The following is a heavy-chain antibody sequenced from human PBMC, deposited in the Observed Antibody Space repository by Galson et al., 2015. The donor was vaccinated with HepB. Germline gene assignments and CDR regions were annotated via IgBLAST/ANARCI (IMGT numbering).Heavy chain of an antibody. D-gene: IGHD6-6*01. V-gene: IGHV3-30-3*01. CDR2: ISYDGSNK. CDR3: AREYSSSYFDY. J-gene: IGHJ4*02. Sequence: SLRLSCAASGFTFSSYAMHWVRQAPGKGLEWVAVISYDGSNKYYADSVKGRFTISRDNSKNTLYLQMNSLRAEDTAVYYCAREYSSSYFDYWGQGTLVTVSS. CDR1: GFTFSSYA.